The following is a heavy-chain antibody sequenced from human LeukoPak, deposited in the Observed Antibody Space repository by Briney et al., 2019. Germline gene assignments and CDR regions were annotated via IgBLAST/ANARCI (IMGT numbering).Heavy chain of an antibody. CDR1: GFTFSSYA. J-gene: IGHJ4*02. D-gene: IGHD5-12*01. CDR3: AKDLYSGYDFGVRGGFDY. V-gene: IGHV3-23*01. Sequence: GGSLRLSCAASGFTFSSYAMSWVRQAPGKGLEWVSAISGSGGSTYYADSVKGRFTISRDNSKNTLYLQMNSLRAEDTAVYYCAKDLYSGYDFGVRGGFDYWGQGTLVTVSS. CDR2: ISGSGGST.